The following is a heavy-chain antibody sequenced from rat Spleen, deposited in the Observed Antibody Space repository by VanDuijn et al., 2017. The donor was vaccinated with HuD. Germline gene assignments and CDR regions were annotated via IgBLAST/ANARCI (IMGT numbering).Heavy chain of an antibody. Sequence: EVQLVQSGGGLVQPGRSMKLSCAASGFTFSNFPMAWVRQAPTKGLEWVATISYEGSSTNYGDSVKGRFTISRDNAKSTLYLQMNSLRSEDTATYYCTREVTTTGAFDYWGQGVMVTVSS. V-gene: IGHV5-46*01. D-gene: IGHD1-1*01. CDR1: GFTFSNFP. CDR3: TREVTTTGAFDY. CDR2: ISYEGSST. J-gene: IGHJ2*01.